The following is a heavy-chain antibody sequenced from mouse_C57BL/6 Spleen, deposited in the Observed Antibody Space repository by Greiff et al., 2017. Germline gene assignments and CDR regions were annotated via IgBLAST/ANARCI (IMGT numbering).Heavy chain of an antibody. CDR2: ISSGSSTI. V-gene: IGHV5-17*01. Sequence: EVKVVESGGGLVKPGGSLKLSCAASGFTFSDYGMHWVRQAPEKGLEWVAYISSGSSTIYYADTVKGRFTISRDNAKNTLFLQMTSLRSEDTAMYYCARHYDYYYYAMDYWGQGTSVTVSS. J-gene: IGHJ4*01. CDR1: GFTFSDYG. D-gene: IGHD2-4*01. CDR3: ARHYDYYYYAMDY.